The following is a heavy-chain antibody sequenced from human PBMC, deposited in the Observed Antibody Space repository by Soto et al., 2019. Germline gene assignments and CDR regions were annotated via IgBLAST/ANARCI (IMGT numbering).Heavy chain of an antibody. D-gene: IGHD3-3*01. CDR3: AREGTVWSGYPQLLNWFDP. V-gene: IGHV1-69*06. CDR2: IIPIFGTA. CDR1: GGTFSSYA. Sequence: QVQLVQSGAEVKKPASSVKVSCKASGGTFSSYAISWVRQAPGQGLEWMGGIIPIFGTANYAQKFQGRVTITADKSTSTAYMELSSLRSEDTAVYYCAREGTVWSGYPQLLNWFDPWGQGTLVTVSS. J-gene: IGHJ5*02.